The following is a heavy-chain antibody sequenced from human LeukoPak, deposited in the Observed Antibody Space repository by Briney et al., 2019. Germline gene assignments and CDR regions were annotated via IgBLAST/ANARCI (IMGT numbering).Heavy chain of an antibody. J-gene: IGHJ4*02. V-gene: IGHV3-33*01. Sequence: PGGSLRLSCAASGFXFSSYGIHWVRQAPGKGQDWVAVIWYDGTTKYYADSVKGRFTISRDNSKTTLYLQMNSPRAEDTAVYYCARSLPDSSGYYYDYWGQGTLVTVSS. CDR3: ARSLPDSSGYYYDY. CDR1: GFXFSSYG. CDR2: IWYDGTTK. D-gene: IGHD3-22*01.